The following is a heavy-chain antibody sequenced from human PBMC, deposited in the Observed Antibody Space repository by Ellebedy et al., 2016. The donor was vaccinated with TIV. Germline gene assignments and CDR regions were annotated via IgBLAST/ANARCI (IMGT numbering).Heavy chain of an antibody. CDR1: GFSFSSYW. Sequence: GGSLRLSCAASGFSFSSYWMTWVRQAPGKGLEWVANINQGGSDNYYVDSVKGRFTVSRDNAQNSLFLQMNSLRAEDTAVYYCATDGSYGDYRSPTHAFEMWGQGTLVTVSS. CDR3: ATDGSYGDYRSPTHAFEM. CDR2: INQGGSDN. D-gene: IGHD4-17*01. J-gene: IGHJ3*02. V-gene: IGHV3-7*01.